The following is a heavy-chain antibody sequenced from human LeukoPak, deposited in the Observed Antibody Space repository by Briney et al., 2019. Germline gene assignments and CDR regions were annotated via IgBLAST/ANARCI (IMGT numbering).Heavy chain of an antibody. CDR3: AKDLRGYYRPVDY. Sequence: GGSLRLSCAASGFTFNLYAMSWVRQAPGKGLEWVSVISGSGGGTNYTDSVKGRFTISRDNSKNTLYLQMNSLRTEDTAVYYCAKDLRGYYRPVDYGGQGTLVTVSS. D-gene: IGHD3-22*01. CDR2: ISGSGGGT. J-gene: IGHJ4*02. CDR1: GFTFNLYA. V-gene: IGHV3-23*01.